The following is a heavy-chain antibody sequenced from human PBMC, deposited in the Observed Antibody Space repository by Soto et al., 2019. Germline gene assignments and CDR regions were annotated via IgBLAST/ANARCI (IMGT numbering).Heavy chain of an antibody. Sequence: ASVKVSCKASGYTFTSYDINWVRQATGQGLEWMGWMNPNSGNTGYAQKFQGRVTMTTNNSMSTAYMELSSLRSEDTAVYYCARDPSITGTTSPYGMDVWGQGTTVTVSS. CDR2: MNPNSGNT. J-gene: IGHJ6*02. V-gene: IGHV1-8*01. CDR1: GYTFTSYD. D-gene: IGHD1-7*01. CDR3: ARDPSITGTTSPYGMDV.